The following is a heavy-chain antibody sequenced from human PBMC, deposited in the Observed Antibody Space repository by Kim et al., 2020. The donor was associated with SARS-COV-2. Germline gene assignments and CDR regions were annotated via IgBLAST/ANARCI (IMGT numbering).Heavy chain of an antibody. J-gene: IGHJ4*02. Sequence: SETLSLTCTVSGAFISSTPYYWGWIRQPPGKGLEWIGTTYYSGNTYYNPSLESRVTISIDTSKNQFSLKLSSVTATDTALYYCASSSDSYYLRFDYWGQGTLVTASS. CDR3: ASSSDSYYLRFDY. CDR1: GAFISSTPYY. D-gene: IGHD1-26*01. V-gene: IGHV4-39*01. CDR2: TYYSGNT.